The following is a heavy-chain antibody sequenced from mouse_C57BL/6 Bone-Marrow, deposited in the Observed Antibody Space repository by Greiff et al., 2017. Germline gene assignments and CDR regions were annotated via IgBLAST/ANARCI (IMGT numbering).Heavy chain of an antibody. J-gene: IGHJ3*01. CDR3: AEGLLAWFAY. Sequence: QLKQSGAELVKPGASVKLSCTASGFNIKDYYMHWVKQRTEQGLEWIGRIDPGDGETKYAPKFQGKATITADTSPHTAHLQLSSLTSEDTAVYCCAEGLLAWFAYWGQGTLVTVSA. CDR2: IDPGDGET. CDR1: GFNIKDYY. D-gene: IGHD2-3*01. V-gene: IGHV14-2*01.